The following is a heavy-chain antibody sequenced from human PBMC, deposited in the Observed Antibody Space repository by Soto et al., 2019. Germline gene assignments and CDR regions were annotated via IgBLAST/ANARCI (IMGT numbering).Heavy chain of an antibody. J-gene: IGHJ6*03. Sequence: PGGSLRLSCAASGFTVSSNYMSWVRQAPGKGLEWVSVIYSGGSTYYADSVKGRFTISRDNSKNTLYLQMNSLRAEDTAVYYCARGYPLWSPYFYYYMDVWGQGTTVTVSS. CDR1: GFTVSSNY. V-gene: IGHV3-53*01. D-gene: IGHD5-18*01. CDR3: ARGYPLWSPYFYYYMDV. CDR2: IYSGGST.